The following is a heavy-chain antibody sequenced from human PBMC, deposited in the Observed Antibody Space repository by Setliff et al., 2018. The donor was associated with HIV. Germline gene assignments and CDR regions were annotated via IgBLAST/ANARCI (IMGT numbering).Heavy chain of an antibody. CDR2: INHSGST. J-gene: IGHJ5*02. CDR3: ARGASIEEYNWFDP. Sequence: SETLSLTCAVYGGSFSGYFWTWIRQSPGKGLEWIGEINHSGSTKYNPSLRGRVSISVDTSKNQISLKMRSVTAADTAVYYCARGASIEEYNWFDPWGQGTLVTVSS. CDR1: GGSFSGYF. D-gene: IGHD6-6*01. V-gene: IGHV4-34*01.